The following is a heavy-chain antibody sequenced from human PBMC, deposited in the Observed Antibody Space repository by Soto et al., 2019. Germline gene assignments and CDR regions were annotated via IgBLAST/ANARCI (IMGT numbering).Heavy chain of an antibody. CDR1: GGTFSSYT. J-gene: IGHJ4*02. Sequence: QVQLVQSGAEVKKPGSSVKVSCKASGGTFSSYTISWVRQAPGQGLKWMGRIIPILGIANYAQKFQGRVTITADKSTSTAYRELGSLRSEDPAVDYCARGWKSSMDYWGQGTLVTVSS. CDR3: ARGWKSSMDY. D-gene: IGHD1-1*01. V-gene: IGHV1-69*02. CDR2: IIPILGIA.